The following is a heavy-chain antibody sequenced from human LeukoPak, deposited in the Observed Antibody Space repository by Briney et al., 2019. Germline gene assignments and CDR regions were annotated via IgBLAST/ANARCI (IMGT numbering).Heavy chain of an antibody. CDR3: ARDMFVMGLAHAFDI. V-gene: IGHV3-23*01. J-gene: IGHJ3*02. CDR2: ISGSGGST. D-gene: IGHD3-10*02. CDR1: GFTFSSYA. Sequence: GGSLRLSCAASGFTFSSYAMSWVRQAPGKGLEWVSAISGSGGSTYYADSVKGRFTISRDNSKNTLYLQMNSLRAEDTAVYYCARDMFVMGLAHAFDIWGQGTMVTVSS.